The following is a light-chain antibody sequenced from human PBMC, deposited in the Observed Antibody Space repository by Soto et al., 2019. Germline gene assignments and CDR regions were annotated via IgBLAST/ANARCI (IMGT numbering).Light chain of an antibody. CDR1: SSAIGGAYYH. CDR2: DVS. Sequence: QAASVSGSPGQSITISCTGTSSAIGGAYYHVSWYQQHPGQAPKLMIYDVSNRPSGVSDRFSGSKSGNTASLTSSGLQAEDEADYYCSSYRSRSTIFGGGTKLTVL. CDR3: SSYRSRSTI. V-gene: IGLV2-14*03. J-gene: IGLJ2*01.